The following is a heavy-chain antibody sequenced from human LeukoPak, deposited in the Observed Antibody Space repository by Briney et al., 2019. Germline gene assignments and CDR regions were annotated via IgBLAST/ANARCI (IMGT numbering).Heavy chain of an antibody. CDR3: ARHYGP. D-gene: IGHD3-16*01. J-gene: IGHJ5*02. V-gene: IGHV4-30-4*01. CDR2: IYYSGKT. CDR1: GDSITSDNYY. Sequence: SETLSLTCTVSGDSITSDNYYWSWVRQPPGKGLEWIGYIYYSGKTYYNPSLESRVTISVDTSKNQFSLKLNSVTAADTAVYYCARHYGPWGQGTLVTVSS.